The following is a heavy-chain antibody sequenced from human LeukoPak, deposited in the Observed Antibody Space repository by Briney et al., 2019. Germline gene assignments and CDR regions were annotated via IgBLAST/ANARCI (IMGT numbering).Heavy chain of an antibody. J-gene: IGHJ2*01. CDR3: AKSSSGLGLNEYFDL. Sequence: GGSLRLSCAASGFTFSTYWMHWVRQAPGKGLVWVSRINSDGSTISYADSAKGRFTISRDNSKNTLYLQMSSLRAEDTAVYFCAKSSSGLGLNEYFDLWGRGTLATVSS. D-gene: IGHD2-8*01. CDR1: GFTFSTYW. V-gene: IGHV3-74*01. CDR2: INSDGSTI.